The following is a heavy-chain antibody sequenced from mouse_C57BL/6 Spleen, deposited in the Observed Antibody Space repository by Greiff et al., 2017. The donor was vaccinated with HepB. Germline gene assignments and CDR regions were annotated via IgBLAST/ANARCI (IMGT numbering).Heavy chain of an antibody. V-gene: IGHV5-12*01. CDR3: ARHGFYGSSYWYFDV. Sequence: DVHLVESGGGLVQPGGSLKLSCAASGFTFSDYYMYWVRQTPEKRLEWVAYISNGGGSTYYPDTVKGRFTISRDNAKNTLYLQMSRLKSEDTAMYYCARHGFYGSSYWYFDVWGTGTTVTVSS. D-gene: IGHD1-1*01. J-gene: IGHJ1*03. CDR2: ISNGGGST. CDR1: GFTFSDYY.